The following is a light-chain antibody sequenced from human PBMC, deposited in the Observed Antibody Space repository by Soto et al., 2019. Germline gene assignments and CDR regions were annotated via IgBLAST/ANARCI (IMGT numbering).Light chain of an antibody. CDR2: DAS. J-gene: IGKJ3*01. V-gene: IGKV3-11*01. Sequence: EIVLTQSPATLSLSPGERATLSCRASQSVSSYLAWYQQKPGQAPRLLIYDASNRATGIPARFSGSGSGTDFTLTISSLEPEDFAVYYCQQRSNWPAWLTFGPETKVAIK. CDR1: QSVSSY. CDR3: QQRSNWPAWLT.